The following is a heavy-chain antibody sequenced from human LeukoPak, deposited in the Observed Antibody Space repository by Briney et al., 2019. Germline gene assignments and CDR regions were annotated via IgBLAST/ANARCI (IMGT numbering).Heavy chain of an antibody. CDR1: GFTFSSYS. CDR2: ISGSGGST. V-gene: IGHV3-64D*06. CDR3: VKSPESYYYGMDV. J-gene: IGHJ6*02. Sequence: PGGSLRLSCAASGFTFSSYSMNWVRQAPGKGLEWVSAISGSGGSTYYADSVKGRFTISRDNSKNTLYLQMSSLRAEDTAVYYCVKSPESYYYGMDVWGQGTTVTVSS. D-gene: IGHD1-14*01.